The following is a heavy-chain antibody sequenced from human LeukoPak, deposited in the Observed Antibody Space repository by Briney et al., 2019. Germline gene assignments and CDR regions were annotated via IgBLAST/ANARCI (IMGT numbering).Heavy chain of an antibody. Sequence: GRSLRLSCAASGFTFSSYGMHWVRQAPGKGLEWVAVIWYDGSNKYYADSVKGRFTISRDNSKNTLYLQMNSLRAEDTAVYYCAADIGLYYDILTGYREYYFDYWGQGTLVTVSS. CDR2: IWYDGSNK. J-gene: IGHJ4*02. CDR1: GFTFSSYG. V-gene: IGHV3-33*01. D-gene: IGHD3-9*01. CDR3: AADIGLYYDILTGYREYYFDY.